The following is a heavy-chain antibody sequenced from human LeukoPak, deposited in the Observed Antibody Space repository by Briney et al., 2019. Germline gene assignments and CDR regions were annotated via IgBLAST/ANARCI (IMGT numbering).Heavy chain of an antibody. J-gene: IGHJ4*02. CDR3: ARDRSQYVAVAGPFDY. V-gene: IGHV3-30*04. D-gene: IGHD6-19*01. CDR2: ISYDGSNK. CDR1: GFTFSSYA. Sequence: GGSLRLSCAASGFTFSSYAMHWVRQAPGKGLEWVAVISYDGSNKYYADSVKGRFTISRDNSKNTLYLQMNSLRAEDTAVYYCARDRSQYVAVAGPFDYWGQGTLVTVSS.